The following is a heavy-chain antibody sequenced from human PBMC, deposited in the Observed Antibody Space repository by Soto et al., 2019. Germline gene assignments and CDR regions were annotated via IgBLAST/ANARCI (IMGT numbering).Heavy chain of an antibody. V-gene: IGHV4-39*01. Sequence: SETLSLTCTVSGGSISSSSYYRGWIRQPPGKGLEWIGSIYYSGSTYYNPSLKSRVTISVDTSKNQFSLKLSSVTAADTAVYYCARVKLRGYNWFDPWGQGTLVTVSS. CDR3: ARVKLRGYNWFDP. CDR1: GGSISSSSYY. CDR2: IYYSGST. D-gene: IGHD3-10*01. J-gene: IGHJ5*02.